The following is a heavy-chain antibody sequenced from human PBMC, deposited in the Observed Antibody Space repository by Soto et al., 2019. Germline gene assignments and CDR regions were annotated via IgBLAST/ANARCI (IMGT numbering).Heavy chain of an antibody. D-gene: IGHD3-3*01. CDR2: XTGSGXRT. J-gene: IGHJ5*02. Sequence: XXSLRLSCAASGFIFRNYAMNWVRQAPGKGLEWVSVXTGSGXRTYCEDSVKXXFTISRDXXKNKVYLQMNSLRVEDTAVYYCAQLGPDYYTASWGQGTLVTVSS. CDR1: GFIFRNYA. V-gene: IGHV3-23*01. CDR3: AQLGPDYYTAS.